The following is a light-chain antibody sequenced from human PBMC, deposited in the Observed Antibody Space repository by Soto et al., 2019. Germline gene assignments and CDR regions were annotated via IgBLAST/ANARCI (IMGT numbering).Light chain of an antibody. CDR1: QSVSSSY. CDR2: GAS. V-gene: IGKV3-20*01. CDR3: QQYGSSPHT. Sequence: EIVLTQSPGTLSLSPGERATLSCRASQSVSSSYLAWDQQKPGQAPRLLIYGASSRATGIPDRFSGSGSGTDFTLTISRLEPEAFAVYYCQQYGSSPHTFGQGTKLEIK. J-gene: IGKJ2*01.